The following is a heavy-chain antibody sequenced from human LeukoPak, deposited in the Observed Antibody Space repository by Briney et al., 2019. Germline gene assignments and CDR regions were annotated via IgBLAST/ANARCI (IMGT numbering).Heavy chain of an antibody. D-gene: IGHD1-26*01. CDR3: ARDKIVGATHFDY. CDR2: IKQDGSEK. V-gene: IGHV3-7*01. CDR1: GFTFSTYW. Sequence: GSLRLSCAASGFTFSTYWMSWVRQAPGKGLEWVANIKQDGSEKYYVDSVKGRFTISRDSAKNSLYLQMNSLRAEDTALYYCARDKIVGATHFDYWGQGTLVTVSS. J-gene: IGHJ4*02.